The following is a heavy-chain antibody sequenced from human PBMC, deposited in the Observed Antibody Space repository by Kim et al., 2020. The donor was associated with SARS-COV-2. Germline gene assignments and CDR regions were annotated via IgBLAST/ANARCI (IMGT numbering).Heavy chain of an antibody. CDR3: ARDVAAAGYYFDY. D-gene: IGHD6-13*01. J-gene: IGHJ4*02. CDR1: GFTFSSYS. CDR2: ISSSSSYI. Sequence: GGFLRLSCAASGFTFSSYSMNWVRQAPGKGLEWVSSISSSSSYIYYADSVKGRFTISRDNAKNSLYLQMNSLRAEDTAVYYCARDVAAAGYYFDYWGQGTLVTVSS. V-gene: IGHV3-21*01.